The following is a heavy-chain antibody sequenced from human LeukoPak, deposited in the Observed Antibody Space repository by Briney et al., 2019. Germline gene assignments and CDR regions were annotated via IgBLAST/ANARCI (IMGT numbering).Heavy chain of an antibody. CDR3: ARDFLGGNQGY. CDR2: ISSSSSTI. J-gene: IGHJ4*02. Sequence: GGSLRLSCAASGFTFSSYAMSWVRQAPGKGLEWVSYISSSSSTIYYADSVKGRFTISRDNAKNSLYLQMNSLRAEDTAVYYCARDFLGGNQGYWGQGTLVTVSS. D-gene: IGHD4-23*01. V-gene: IGHV3-48*04. CDR1: GFTFSSYA.